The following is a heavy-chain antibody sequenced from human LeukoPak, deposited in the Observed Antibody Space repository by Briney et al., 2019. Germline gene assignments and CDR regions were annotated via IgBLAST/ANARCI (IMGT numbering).Heavy chain of an antibody. Sequence: PGESLKISCQTSGFTFTDYWIGWVRQMPGKGLEWMGIIYPGDSDTKYRPSFRGQVTMSADKSTNTAYLQWGSPKASDTAMYFCARGDASMATGFNYWGQGTLVTVSS. CDR2: IYPGDSDT. V-gene: IGHV5-51*01. CDR3: ARGDASMATGFNY. D-gene: IGHD6-6*01. J-gene: IGHJ4*02. CDR1: GFTFTDYW.